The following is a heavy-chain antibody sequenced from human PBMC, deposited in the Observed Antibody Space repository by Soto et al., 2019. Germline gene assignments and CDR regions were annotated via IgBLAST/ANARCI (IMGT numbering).Heavy chain of an antibody. CDR3: ARDAFSGYGDYFDY. CDR2: ISYDGSNK. D-gene: IGHD5-12*01. J-gene: IGHJ4*02. Sequence: QVQLVESGGGVVQPGRSLRLSCAASGFTFSSYAMHWVRQAPGKGLEWVAVISYDGSNKYYADSVKGRFTISRDKSKNTLYLQMNSLRAEDTAVYYCARDAFSGYGDYFDYWCQGTLVTVSS. V-gene: IGHV3-30-3*01. CDR1: GFTFSSYA.